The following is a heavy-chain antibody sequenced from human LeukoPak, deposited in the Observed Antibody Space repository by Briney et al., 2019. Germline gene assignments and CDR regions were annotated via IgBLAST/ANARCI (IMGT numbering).Heavy chain of an antibody. CDR2: IYPADSDT. CDR1: GYSFTTYW. V-gene: IGHV5-51*01. Sequence: GESLKISCKGSGYSFTTYWIGWVRQMSGKGLEWMGIIYPADSDTRYSPSFQGQVPISADKSISTAYLQWSSLKASDSAMYYCARSASGWGFDDWGQGTLVTVSS. D-gene: IGHD6-19*01. J-gene: IGHJ4*02. CDR3: ARSASGWGFDD.